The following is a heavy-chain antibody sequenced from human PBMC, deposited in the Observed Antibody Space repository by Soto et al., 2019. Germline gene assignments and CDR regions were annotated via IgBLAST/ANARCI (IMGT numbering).Heavy chain of an antibody. V-gene: IGHV3-23*01. D-gene: IGHD3-10*01. CDR1: GFTFSSYA. CDR2: ISGSGGST. CDR3: AKGRITMVRGVIIEVAFDI. J-gene: IGHJ3*02. Sequence: GGSLRLSCAASGFTFSSYAMSWVRQAPGKGLEWVSAISGSGGSTYYADSVKGRFTISRDNSKNTLYLQMNSLRAEDTAVYYCAKGRITMVRGVIIEVAFDIWGQGTMVTVSS.